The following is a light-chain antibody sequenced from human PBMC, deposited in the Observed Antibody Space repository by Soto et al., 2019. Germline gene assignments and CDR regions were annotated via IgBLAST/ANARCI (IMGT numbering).Light chain of an antibody. J-gene: IGKJ1*01. Sequence: EVVLTQSPGTLSLAPGERATLSCRASETVTNNNLAWYQHTPGQAPRLLMYGASNRATGIPARFTGSGSGADFTLTISRLEPEDFAVYYCQQYGNSPTFGQGTKVDNK. CDR3: QQYGNSPT. CDR1: ETVTNNN. CDR2: GAS. V-gene: IGKV3-20*01.